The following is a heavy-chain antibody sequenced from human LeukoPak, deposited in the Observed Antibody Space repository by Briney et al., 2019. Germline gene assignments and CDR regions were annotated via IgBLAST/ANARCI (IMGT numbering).Heavy chain of an antibody. J-gene: IGHJ4*02. CDR3: ARITAAPDY. D-gene: IGHD6-13*01. CDR2: MNPNSGNT. CDR1: GYTFRNYG. V-gene: IGHV1-8*01. Sequence: ASVKVSCKASGYTFRNYGISWVRQAPGQGLEWMGWMNPNSGNTGYAQKFQGRVTMTRNTSISTAYMELRSLRSDDTAVYYCARITAAPDYWGQGTLVTVSS.